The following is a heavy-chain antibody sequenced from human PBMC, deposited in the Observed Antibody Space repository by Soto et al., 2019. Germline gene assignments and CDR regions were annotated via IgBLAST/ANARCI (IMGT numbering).Heavy chain of an antibody. CDR2: NSPDGKNK. Sequence: QAHLVESGGAVVQPGGSLRLSCTSSGFIFSYYGLHWVRQAPGKGLEWVATNSPDGKNKHYADSVRGRFIISRDSSKNTLYLEMNSLRVDDTAVYYCAKEHGEERRSPDDYWGQGTLVTVSS. J-gene: IGHJ4*02. V-gene: IGHV3-30*18. CDR3: AKEHGEERRSPDDY. D-gene: IGHD3-10*01. CDR1: GFIFSYYG.